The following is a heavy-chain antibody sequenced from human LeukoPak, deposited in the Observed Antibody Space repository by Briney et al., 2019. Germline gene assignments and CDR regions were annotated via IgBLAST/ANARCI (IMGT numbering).Heavy chain of an antibody. CDR3: ARTSGWSGFGY. CDR2: IYSGGST. J-gene: IGHJ4*02. CDR1: GFTVSNNY. D-gene: IGHD6-19*01. V-gene: IGHV3-53*01. Sequence: GGSLRLSCAASGFTVSNNYMSWVRQAPGKGLEWVSVIYSGGSTYYADSVKGRFTISRDNSKNTLFLQMNNLRAEDTAVYYCARTSGWSGFGYWGQGTLVTVSS.